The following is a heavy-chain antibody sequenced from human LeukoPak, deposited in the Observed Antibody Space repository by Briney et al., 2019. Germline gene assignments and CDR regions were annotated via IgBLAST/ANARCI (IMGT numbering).Heavy chain of an antibody. V-gene: IGHV3-74*01. J-gene: IGHJ4*02. D-gene: IGHD6-25*01. CDR3: ARGGYSVNSLDY. CDR2: INTDETTT. CDR1: GFTFSSYW. Sequence: GSLRLSCAASGFTFSSYWMHWVRQAPGKGLVWVSRINTDETTTNSADSVEGRFSISSDNAKNTLYLQMNGLRAEDTALYYCARGGYSVNSLDYWGQGTLVTVSS.